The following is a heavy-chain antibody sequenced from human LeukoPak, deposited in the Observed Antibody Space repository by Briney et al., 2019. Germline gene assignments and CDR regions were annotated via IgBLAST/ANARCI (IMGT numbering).Heavy chain of an antibody. CDR2: FYYTGST. Sequence: SETLSLTCTVSGGSIGSYYWSWIRQPPGKGLEWIGYFYYTGSTNYNPSLKSRVTISADTSKTQFSLKLSSVTAADTAVYYCARFDLTVTTFEWGQGTLVTVSS. CDR1: GGSIGSYY. V-gene: IGHV4-59*12. CDR3: ARFDLTVTTFE. D-gene: IGHD4-17*01. J-gene: IGHJ4*02.